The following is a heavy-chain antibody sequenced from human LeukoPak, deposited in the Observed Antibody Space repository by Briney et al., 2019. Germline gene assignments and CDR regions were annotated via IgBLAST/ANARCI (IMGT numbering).Heavy chain of an antibody. D-gene: IGHD6-13*01. Sequence: PSQTLSLTCTVSGGSIGSGSYYWSWIRQPAGKGLEWIGRIYTSGSTNYNPSLKSRVTISVDTSKNQFSLKLSSVTAADTAVYYCARGIAAAGPPGYWGQGTLVTVSS. J-gene: IGHJ4*02. CDR2: IYTSGST. CDR3: ARGIAAAGPPGY. CDR1: GGSIGSGSYY. V-gene: IGHV4-61*02.